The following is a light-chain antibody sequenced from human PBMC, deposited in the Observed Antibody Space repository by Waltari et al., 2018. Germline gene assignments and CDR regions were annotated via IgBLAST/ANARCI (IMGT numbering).Light chain of an antibody. CDR3: LQDHHYPRT. Sequence: IQMTQSPSSVSASVGDGVTITCRASQVIEHDLAWYQQKVGKAPTFLIYAASILQSEVPSRFSGSGSGTDFTLTISSLQPEDSATYYCLQDHHYPRTFGQGTKVTIK. CDR2: AAS. CDR1: QVIEHD. V-gene: IGKV1-6*01. J-gene: IGKJ1*01.